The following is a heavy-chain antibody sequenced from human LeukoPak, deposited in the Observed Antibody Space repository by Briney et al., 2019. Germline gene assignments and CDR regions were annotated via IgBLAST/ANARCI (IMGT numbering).Heavy chain of an antibody. D-gene: IGHD3-10*01. J-gene: IGHJ6*02. CDR3: AKDFPASIWFGELVSYYYYGMDV. Sequence: GASVKVSCKASGYTFTAYYMHWVRQAPGQGLEWMGRINPNSGGTNYAQKFQGRVTLTRNTSITTAYMELNRLRSDDTAVYYCAKDFPASIWFGELVSYYYYGMDVWGHGTTVTVSS. CDR1: GYTFTAYY. V-gene: IGHV1-2*02. CDR2: INPNSGGT.